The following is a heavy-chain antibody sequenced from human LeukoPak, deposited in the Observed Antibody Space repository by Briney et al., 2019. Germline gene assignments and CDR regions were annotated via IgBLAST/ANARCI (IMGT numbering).Heavy chain of an antibody. CDR3: ARHPFD. CDR1: GYRFTNDW. Sequence: GESLKISCKASGYRFTNDWIALVRQMPGKGLEWMGNIYPGDSDTRYSPSFQGQVTNSADKSISTAYLQWSSLKASDTAIYYCARHPFDWGQGTLVTVSS. J-gene: IGHJ4*02. CDR2: IYPGDSDT. V-gene: IGHV5-51*01.